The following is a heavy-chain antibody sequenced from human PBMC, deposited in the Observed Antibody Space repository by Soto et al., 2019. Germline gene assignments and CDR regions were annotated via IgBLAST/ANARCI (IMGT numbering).Heavy chain of an antibody. CDR1: GGTFNTYA. Sequence: QVQLVQSGAEMKKTGSSVKVSCQSSGGTFNTYAMNWVRQAPGQGPEWMGDISPMFGAANYAPKFQGRVTITADESTGTSYMQLSSLTSEDTALYFCATEVKVHTPAFVYWGQGTLVTVSS. V-gene: IGHV1-69*19. J-gene: IGHJ4*02. D-gene: IGHD3-10*01. CDR3: ATEVKVHTPAFVY. CDR2: ISPMFGAA.